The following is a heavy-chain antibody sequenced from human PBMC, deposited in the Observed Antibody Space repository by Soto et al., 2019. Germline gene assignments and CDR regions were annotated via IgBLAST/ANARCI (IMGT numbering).Heavy chain of an antibody. CDR2: ISSTGSTT. CDR3: AREARGFDC. CDR1: GFTFSSYN. J-gene: IGHJ4*02. V-gene: IGHV3-48*02. Sequence: EVQLVESGGGSIQTGGSLRLSCAASGFTFSSYNMNWVRQAPGKGLEWISYISSTGSTTYYADSVKGRFTTSRDNAKNSLFLQMNSLRDEDTAVYYCAREARGFDCWGQGTLVTVSS. D-gene: IGHD3-10*01.